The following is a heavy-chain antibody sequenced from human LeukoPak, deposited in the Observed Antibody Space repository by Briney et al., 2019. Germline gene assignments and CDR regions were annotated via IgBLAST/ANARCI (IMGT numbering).Heavy chain of an antibody. CDR3: ATDHYYDSSGYG. D-gene: IGHD3-22*01. J-gene: IGHJ4*02. V-gene: IGHV1-24*01. CDR1: GYTLTELS. CDR2: FDPEDGET. Sequence: GASVNVSCMVSGYTLTELSMHWVRQAPGRGLEWMGGFDPEDGETIYAQKFQGRVTMTENTSTDTAYMELSSLRSEDTAVYYCATDHYYDSSGYGWGQGTLVTVSS.